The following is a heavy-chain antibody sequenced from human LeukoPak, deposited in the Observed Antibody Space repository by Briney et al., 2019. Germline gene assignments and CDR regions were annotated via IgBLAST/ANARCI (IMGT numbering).Heavy chain of an antibody. J-gene: IGHJ4*02. D-gene: IGHD3-3*01. V-gene: IGHV3-30*03. Sequence: GGSLRLSCAASGFTFSTYWMSWVRQAPGKGLEWVAIISNDGSRKYYAHSVEGRFTISRDNSKNTLYLQMDSLRAEDTAVYYCARDRAWNYFDYWGQGTLVTVSS. CDR3: ARDRAWNYFDY. CDR1: GFTFSTYW. CDR2: ISNDGSRK.